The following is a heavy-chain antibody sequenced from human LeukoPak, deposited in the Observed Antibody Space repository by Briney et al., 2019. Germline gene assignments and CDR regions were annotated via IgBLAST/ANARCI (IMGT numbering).Heavy chain of an antibody. CDR1: GYTLTKYV. D-gene: IGHD2-21*01. V-gene: IGHV1-3*01. CDR3: ARDDCGDTCYPGGY. J-gene: IGHJ4*02. Sequence: ASVKVSCKASGYTLTKYVVHWVRQAPGQRPEWMGWINAGNGDTKYSQNFQDRVTITRYTSANTAYMELSSMTSEDTALYYCARDDCGDTCYPGGYWGQGTLVTVSS. CDR2: INAGNGDT.